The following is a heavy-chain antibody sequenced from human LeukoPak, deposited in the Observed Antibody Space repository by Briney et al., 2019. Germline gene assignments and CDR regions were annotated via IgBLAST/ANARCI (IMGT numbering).Heavy chain of an antibody. CDR3: ARGTVGRGIGTNDY. V-gene: IGHV1-8*03. CDR2: MNPNSGNT. CDR1: GYTFTSYD. J-gene: IGHJ4*02. D-gene: IGHD6-13*01. Sequence: GASVKVSCKASGYTFTSYDINWVRQATGQGLEWMGWMNPNSGNTGYAQKFQGRVAITRNTSISTAYMELSSLRSEDTAVYYCARGTVGRGIGTNDYWGQGALVTVSS.